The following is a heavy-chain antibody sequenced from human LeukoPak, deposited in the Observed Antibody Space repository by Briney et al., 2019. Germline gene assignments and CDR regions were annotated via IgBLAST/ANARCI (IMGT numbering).Heavy chain of an antibody. CDR2: IIPIFGTA. D-gene: IGHD1-26*01. CDR1: GGTFSSYA. V-gene: IGHV1-69*01. J-gene: IGHJ3*02. Sequence: GSSVKVSCKASGGTFSSYAVSWVRQAPGQGLEWMGGIIPIFGTANSAQKFQGGVTITADQSTTTAYMELSSLRSEDPDVYYCARDLGLGGAFDIWGQGTMVTVSS. CDR3: ARDLGLGGAFDI.